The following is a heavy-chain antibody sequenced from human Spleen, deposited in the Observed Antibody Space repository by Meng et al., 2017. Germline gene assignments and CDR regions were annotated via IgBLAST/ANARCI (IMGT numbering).Heavy chain of an antibody. D-gene: IGHD6-19*01. Sequence: GESLKISCAASGFTFSDYYMSWIRQAPGKGLEWLSYISSNGDTIYYTDSVKGRFTVSRDNAKNSLYLQMNSLRAEDTAVYYCARAPYSSGWYDYWGQGTLVTVSS. CDR1: GFTFSDYY. CDR2: ISSNGDTI. V-gene: IGHV3-11*04. J-gene: IGHJ4*02. CDR3: ARAPYSSGWYDY.